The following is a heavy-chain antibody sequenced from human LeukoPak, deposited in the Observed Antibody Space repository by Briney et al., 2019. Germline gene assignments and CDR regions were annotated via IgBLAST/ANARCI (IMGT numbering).Heavy chain of an antibody. CDR3: ARVGRGLYSMDV. J-gene: IGHJ6*02. V-gene: IGHV3-48*02. Sequence: GGSLRLSCAASGFTFSIHGMNWVRQTPGKGLEWVSYIINSGGTIYYADSVQGRFTISRDNAKDSLYLQMNSLRDEDTAVYYCARVGRGLYSMDVWGQGTTVTVSS. CDR2: IINSGGTI. CDR1: GFTFSIHG. D-gene: IGHD3-10*01.